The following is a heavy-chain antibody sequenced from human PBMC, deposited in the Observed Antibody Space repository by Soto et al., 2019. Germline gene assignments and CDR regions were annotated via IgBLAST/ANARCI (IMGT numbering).Heavy chain of an antibody. Sequence: SVKVTCKASGGTFSSYAISWVRQAPGQGLEWMGGIIPIFGTANYAQKFQGRVAITADKSTSTAYMELSSLRSEDTAVYYCARTYYYDSSGYYSPIGYYYGMDVWGQGTTVTVSS. CDR3: ARTYYYDSSGYYSPIGYYYGMDV. CDR1: GGTFSSYA. J-gene: IGHJ6*02. V-gene: IGHV1-69*06. D-gene: IGHD3-22*01. CDR2: IIPIFGTA.